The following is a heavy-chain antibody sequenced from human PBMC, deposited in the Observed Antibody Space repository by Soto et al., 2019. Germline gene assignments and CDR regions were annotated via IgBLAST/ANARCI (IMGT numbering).Heavy chain of an antibody. CDR1: GFTFSSYA. D-gene: IGHD2-2*01. CDR2: ISGSGGST. J-gene: IGHJ6*02. V-gene: IGHV3-23*01. CDR3: AKSLVDSYYYSGLDV. Sequence: VGSLRLSCAASGFTFSSYAMSWVRQAPGKGLEWVSAISGSGGSTYYADSVKGRFTISRDNSKNTLYLQMNSLRAEDTAVYYCAKSLVDSYYYSGLDVWGQGTTDTVSS.